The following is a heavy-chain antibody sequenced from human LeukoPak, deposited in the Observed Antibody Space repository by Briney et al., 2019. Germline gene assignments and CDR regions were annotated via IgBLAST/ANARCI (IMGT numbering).Heavy chain of an antibody. V-gene: IGHV3-66*01. CDR3: ARAVDIVPTTPFDL. CDR2: LHTGGTT. Sequence: PGGSLRLSCAASGFSFSGYGMHWVRQAPGKGLEWVSVLHTGGTTYYADSVKGRFTISRDNSKNTVYLDMNSLRAEDTAVYYCARAVDIVPTTPFDLWGQGTMVTVSS. D-gene: IGHD5-12*01. J-gene: IGHJ3*01. CDR1: GFSFSGYG.